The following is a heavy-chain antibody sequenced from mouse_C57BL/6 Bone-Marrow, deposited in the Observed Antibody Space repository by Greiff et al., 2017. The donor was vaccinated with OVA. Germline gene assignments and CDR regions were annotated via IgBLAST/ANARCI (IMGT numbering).Heavy chain of an antibody. CDR1: GFTFSDYY. D-gene: IGHD1-1*01. CDR2: ISNGGGST. CDR3: ARHGGYYGGYFDV. J-gene: IGHJ1*03. V-gene: IGHV5-12*01. Sequence: EVQRVESGGGLVQPGGSLKLSCAASGFTFSDYYMYWVRQTPEKRLEWVAYISNGGGSTYYPDTVKGRFTISRDNAKNTLYLQMSRLKAEDTAMYYCARHGGYYGGYFDVWGTGTTVTVSS.